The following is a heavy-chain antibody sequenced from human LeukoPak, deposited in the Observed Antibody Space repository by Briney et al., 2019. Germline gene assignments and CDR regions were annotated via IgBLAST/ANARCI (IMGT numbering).Heavy chain of an antibody. V-gene: IGHV4-59*01. CDR3: ARGDYGGKTFDY. Sequence: SSETLSLTCTVSGGSISSYYWSWIRQPPGKGLEWIGYIYYSGSTNYNPSLKSRVTISVDTSKNQFSLKLSSVTAADTAVYYCARGDYGGKTFDYWGQGTLVTVSS. J-gene: IGHJ4*02. CDR1: GGSISSYY. D-gene: IGHD4-23*01. CDR2: IYYSGST.